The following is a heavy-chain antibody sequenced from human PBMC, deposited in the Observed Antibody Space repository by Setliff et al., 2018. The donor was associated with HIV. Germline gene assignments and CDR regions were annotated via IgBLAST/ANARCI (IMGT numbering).Heavy chain of an antibody. D-gene: IGHD3-22*01. CDR1: GFNFSSHT. CDR2: ISSTGTYI. J-gene: IGHJ3*02. Sequence: GGSLRLSCAASGFNFSSHTMNWIRQAPGKGLEWVSSISSTGTYIYYADSMKGRFTISRDNAKNSLYLQMNSLRADDTAVYYCTTAPFTMIIVDINKGAFDIWGQGTMVTVSS. CDR3: TTAPFTMIIVDINKGAFDI. V-gene: IGHV3-21*01.